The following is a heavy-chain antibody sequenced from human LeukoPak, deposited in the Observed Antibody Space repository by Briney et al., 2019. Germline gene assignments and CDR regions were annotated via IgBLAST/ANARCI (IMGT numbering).Heavy chain of an antibody. Sequence: ASVKVSCKASGYTFTGYYVHWVRQAPGQGLECMGRINPNSGGTNYAQKFQGRVTMTRDTSISTAYMELSRLRSDDTAVYYCARELGYRGYSYGAEVDYWGQGTLVTVSS. V-gene: IGHV1-2*06. J-gene: IGHJ4*02. CDR1: GYTFTGYY. D-gene: IGHD5-18*01. CDR3: ARELGYRGYSYGAEVDY. CDR2: INPNSGGT.